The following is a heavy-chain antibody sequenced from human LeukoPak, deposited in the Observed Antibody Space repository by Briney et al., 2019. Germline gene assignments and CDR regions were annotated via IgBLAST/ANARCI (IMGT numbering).Heavy chain of an antibody. Sequence: GALRLSCAASGFTFNSYAMHWVRQAPGKGLEWVAVISYDGSNKYYADSVKGRFTISRDNSKNTLHLQMNSLRAEDTAVYYCARDPEYSSSSGWFDPWGQGTLVTVSS. CDR3: ARDPEYSSSSGWFDP. CDR1: GFTFNSYA. V-gene: IGHV3-30-3*01. CDR2: ISYDGSNK. D-gene: IGHD6-6*01. J-gene: IGHJ5*02.